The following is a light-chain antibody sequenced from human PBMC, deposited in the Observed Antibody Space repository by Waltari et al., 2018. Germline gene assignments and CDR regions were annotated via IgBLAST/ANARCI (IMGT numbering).Light chain of an antibody. CDR3: QQYGTPPRT. V-gene: IGKV3-20*01. J-gene: IGKJ1*01. Sequence: EIVLTQSPGTLSLSPGEVATLSCRANQTINRNYLAWHQQKPGQPPRLLIYAASSRATGIPDRFSGSGSGTDFTLTISRLEPEDFAVYYCQQYGTPPRTFGQGTKVEI. CDR1: QTINRNY. CDR2: AAS.